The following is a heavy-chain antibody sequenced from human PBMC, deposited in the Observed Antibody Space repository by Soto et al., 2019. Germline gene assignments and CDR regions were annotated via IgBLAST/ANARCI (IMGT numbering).Heavy chain of an antibody. CDR1: GFTFSNAW. Sequence: EVQLVESGGGLVKPGGSLRLSCAASGFTFSNAWMNWVRQAPGKGLEWVGRIKSKTDGGTTDYAAPVKGRFTISKDDSKNTLYLQMNSLKTEDTAVYYCTTKYDFWSDFGMDVWGQGTTVTVSS. D-gene: IGHD3-3*01. J-gene: IGHJ6*02. CDR3: TTKYDFWSDFGMDV. CDR2: IKSKTDGGTT. V-gene: IGHV3-15*07.